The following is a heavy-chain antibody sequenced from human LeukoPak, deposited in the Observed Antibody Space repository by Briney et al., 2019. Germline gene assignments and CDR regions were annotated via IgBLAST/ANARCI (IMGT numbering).Heavy chain of an antibody. V-gene: IGHV3-53*01. Sequence: GGSLRLSCAASGFTFSSYEMNWVRQAPGKGLEWVSFIYSDNTHYSDSVKGRFTISRDNSKNTLYLQMNSLRAEDTAVYYCAEDFVSRTITTTSFDYWGQGTLVTVSS. CDR2: IYSDNT. CDR1: GFTFSSYE. J-gene: IGHJ4*02. CDR3: AEDFVSRTITTTSFDY. D-gene: IGHD3-22*01.